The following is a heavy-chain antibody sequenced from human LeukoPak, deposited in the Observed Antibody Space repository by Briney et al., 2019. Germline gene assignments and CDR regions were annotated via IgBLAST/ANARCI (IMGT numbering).Heavy chain of an antibody. CDR1: GGTFSSYA. V-gene: IGHV1-69*13. Sequence: SVKVSCKASGGTFSSYAISWVRQAPGQGLEWVGGIIPIFGTANYAQKFQGRVTITADESTSTAYMELSSLRSEDTAVYYCARGAVAGYNWFDPWGQGTLVTVSS. CDR2: IIPIFGTA. CDR3: ARGAVAGYNWFDP. D-gene: IGHD6-19*01. J-gene: IGHJ5*02.